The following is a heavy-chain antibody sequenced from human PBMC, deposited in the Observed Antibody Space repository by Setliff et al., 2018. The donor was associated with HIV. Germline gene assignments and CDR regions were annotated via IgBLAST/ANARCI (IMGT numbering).Heavy chain of an antibody. D-gene: IGHD6-19*01. Sequence: SETLSLTCTVSGGSISSGDYYWSWIRQPPGKGLEWIGYIYYSESTTYNPSLKSRVTISMDTSKNQFSLKLGSVTAADTAVYYCAKRYITGAAYFDSWGQGTLVTVSS. CDR3: AKRYITGAAYFDS. V-gene: IGHV4-30-4*08. J-gene: IGHJ4*02. CDR2: IYYSEST. CDR1: GGSISSGDYY.